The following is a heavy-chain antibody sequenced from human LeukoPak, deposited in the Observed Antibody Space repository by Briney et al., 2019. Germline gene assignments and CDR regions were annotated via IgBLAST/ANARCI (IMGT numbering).Heavy chain of an antibody. D-gene: IGHD3-10*01. V-gene: IGHV4-59*08. CDR1: GGSMSSYY. CDR2: ISYSGTT. Sequence: SETLSLTCTVSGGSMSSYYWSWLRQSPGKGLEWVGYISYSGTTNYNPSLKGRVTISLGTSNNRFSLNLTSVTAADTAVYYCARHGSGTSLALYPWGQGTLVTVSS. CDR3: ARHGSGTSLALYP. J-gene: IGHJ5*02.